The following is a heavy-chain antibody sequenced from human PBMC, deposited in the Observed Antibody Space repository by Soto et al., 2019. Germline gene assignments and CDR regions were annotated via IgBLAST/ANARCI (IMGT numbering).Heavy chain of an antibody. D-gene: IGHD3-10*01. CDR1: GFTFDDYA. V-gene: IGHV3-9*01. Sequence: EAQLVESGGGLVQPGRSLRLSCVASGFTFDDYAIHWVRQAPGKGLEWVSGISWNGAATGYADSVKGRFTISRDNAKNSRDLQMSSLRTEDTAIYYCANLPLYGSGFDCWGQGTLVTVSS. CDR2: ISWNGAAT. J-gene: IGHJ4*02. CDR3: ANLPLYGSGFDC.